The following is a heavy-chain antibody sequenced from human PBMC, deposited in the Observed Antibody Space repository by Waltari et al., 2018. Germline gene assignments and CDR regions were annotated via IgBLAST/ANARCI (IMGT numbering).Heavy chain of an antibody. CDR1: GGTFSSSD. V-gene: IGHV1-69*10. Sequence: QVQLVQSGAEVKKPGSSVKVYCKDSGGTFSSSDIRWVRQAPGQGLEWMGGIIPILGIANYAQKFQGRVTITADKSTSTAYMELSSLRSEDTAVYYCATSMATDAFDIWGQGTMVTVSS. CDR3: ATSMATDAFDI. J-gene: IGHJ3*02. D-gene: IGHD2-2*01. CDR2: IIPILGIA.